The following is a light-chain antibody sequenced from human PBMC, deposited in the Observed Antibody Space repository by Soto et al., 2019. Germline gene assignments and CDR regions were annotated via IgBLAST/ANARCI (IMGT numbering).Light chain of an antibody. CDR2: AAS. CDR1: QSIGGF. J-gene: IGKJ2*03. CDR3: QETYSTLNS. V-gene: IGKV1-39*01. Sequence: DIQMTQSPSSLSVSVGDRVTITCRASQSIGGFLNWYQQKLGKAPKLLIYAASSLQSGVPSRFSGSGSGTDFTLTISSLQPEDFATYYCQETYSTLNSFGQGTKLEIK.